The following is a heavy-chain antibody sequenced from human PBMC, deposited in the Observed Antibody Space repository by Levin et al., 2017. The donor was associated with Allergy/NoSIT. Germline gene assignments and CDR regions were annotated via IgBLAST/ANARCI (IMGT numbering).Heavy chain of an antibody. D-gene: IGHD2-2*02. V-gene: IGHV3-23*01. CDR2: ISGSGGST. J-gene: IGHJ6*03. CDR3: AKRGYCSSTSCYTHYYYYYYMDV. CDR1: GFTFSSYA. Sequence: GGSLRLSCAASGFTFSSYAMSWVRQAPGKGLEWVSAISGSGGSTYYADSVKGRFTISRDNSKNTLYLQMNSLRAEDTAVYYCAKRGYCSSTSCYTHYYYYYYMDVWGKGTTVTVSS.